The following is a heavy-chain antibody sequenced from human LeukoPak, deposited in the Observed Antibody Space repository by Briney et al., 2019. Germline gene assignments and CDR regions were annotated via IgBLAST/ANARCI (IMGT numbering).Heavy chain of an antibody. V-gene: IGHV1-69*13. CDR3: ARELLEAQNYDILTGNYYYGMDV. CDR2: IIPIFGTA. CDR1: GGTFSSYA. Sequence: ASVKVSRKASGGTFSSYAISWVRQAPGQGLEWMGGIIPIFGTANYAQKFQGRVTITADESTSPAYMELSSLRSEDTAVYYCARELLEAQNYDILTGNYYYGMDVWGKGTTVTVSS. J-gene: IGHJ6*04. D-gene: IGHD3-9*01.